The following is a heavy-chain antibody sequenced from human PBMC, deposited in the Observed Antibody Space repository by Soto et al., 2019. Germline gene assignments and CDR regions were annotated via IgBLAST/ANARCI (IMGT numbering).Heavy chain of an antibody. CDR3: ARDSVVVVTRDVAFDI. V-gene: IGHV3-64*01. Sequence: GGSLRLSCAASGFTFSSYAMHWVRQAPGKGLEYVSAISSNGGSTYYANSVKGRFTISRDNSKNTLYLQMGSLRAEDMAVYYCARDSVVVVTRDVAFDIWGQGTMVTVSS. CDR2: ISSNGGST. D-gene: IGHD2-2*01. J-gene: IGHJ3*02. CDR1: GFTFSSYA.